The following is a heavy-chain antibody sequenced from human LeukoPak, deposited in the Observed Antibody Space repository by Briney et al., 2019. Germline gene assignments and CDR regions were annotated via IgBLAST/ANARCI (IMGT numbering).Heavy chain of an antibody. J-gene: IGHJ3*02. V-gene: IGHV1-8*01. CDR2: TNPISGYT. CDR3: ARGNRLYSSSWSSLPXDX. D-gene: IGHD6-13*01. CDR1: GYIFTDYD. Sequence: ASVKVSCKASGYIFTDYDINWVRQATGQGLEWMGWTNPISGYTGSAQKFQGRVTMTRDTSISTAYLELSSLRSDDTAVSYCARGNRLYSSSWSSLPXDXXGQGXXVTV.